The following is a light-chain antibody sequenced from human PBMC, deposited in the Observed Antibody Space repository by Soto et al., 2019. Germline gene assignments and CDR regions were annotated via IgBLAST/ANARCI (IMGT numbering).Light chain of an antibody. CDR3: SSYSTSATLASV. CDR2: EVS. Sequence: QSVLTQPASVSGSPGQSITISCTGTSSDVGDYNYVSWYQQHPGKAPKLMIYEVSNRPSGVSDRFSGYKSANTASLTISGLQAEDEADYYYSSYSTSATLASVFGTGTKLTVL. V-gene: IGLV2-14*01. J-gene: IGLJ1*01. CDR1: SSDVGDYNY.